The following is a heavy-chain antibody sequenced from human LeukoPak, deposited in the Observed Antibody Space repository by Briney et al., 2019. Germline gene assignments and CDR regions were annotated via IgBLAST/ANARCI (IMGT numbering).Heavy chain of an antibody. Sequence: SETPSLTSTVSGGSLSSYYLSWVREPPGKGLEWIGDIYYSGSTNYNPSLKSRVTISLDTSKNQFSRKLSSVTAADTAVYYWARRYYGSGSYDYWGQGTLV. CDR2: IYYSGST. J-gene: IGHJ4*02. CDR1: GGSLSSYY. CDR3: ARRYYGSGSYDY. D-gene: IGHD3-10*01. V-gene: IGHV4-59*08.